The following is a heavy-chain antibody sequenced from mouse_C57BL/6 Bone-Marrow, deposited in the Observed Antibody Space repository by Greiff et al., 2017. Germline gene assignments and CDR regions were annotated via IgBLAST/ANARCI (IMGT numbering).Heavy chain of an antibody. CDR3: ARRDYYGGYAMDY. CDR2: IYPRSGNT. Sequence: VQLVESGAELARPGASVKLSCKASGYTFTSYGISWVKQRTGQGLEWIGEIYPRSGNTYYNEKFKGKATLTADKSSSTAYMELRSLTSEDSAVYFCARRDYYGGYAMDYWGQGTSVTVSS. D-gene: IGHD1-1*01. J-gene: IGHJ4*01. CDR1: GYTFTSYG. V-gene: IGHV1-81*01.